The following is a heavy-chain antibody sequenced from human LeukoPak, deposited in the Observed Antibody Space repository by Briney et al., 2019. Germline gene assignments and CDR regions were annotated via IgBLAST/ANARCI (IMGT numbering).Heavy chain of an antibody. J-gene: IGHJ4*02. CDR2: INAGSGNT. V-gene: IGHV1-3*01. CDR1: GYTFTSYA. D-gene: IGHD4-23*01. CDR3: ARDKTTTVVPSDY. Sequence: ASVKVSCKASGYTFTSYAMHWVRQAPGQRLEWMGWINAGSGNTKYSQKFQGRVTITRDTSASTAYMELSSLRSEDTAVYYCARDKTTTVVPSDYWGQGTLVTVSS.